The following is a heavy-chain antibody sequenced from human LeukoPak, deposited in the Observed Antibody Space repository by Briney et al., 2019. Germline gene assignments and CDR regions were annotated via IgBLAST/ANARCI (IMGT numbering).Heavy chain of an antibody. J-gene: IGHJ4*02. CDR1: GFTFSTYW. Sequence: GGSLRLACVASGFTFSTYWMSWVRQAPGKGLEWVANLKQDGSVKHYVDSVKGRFTISRDNAKNSLYLQMTNLRAEDTAVYYCATSADSPGNSWGQGTLITVSS. CDR3: ATSADSPGNS. D-gene: IGHD4-23*01. V-gene: IGHV3-7*01. CDR2: LKQDGSVK.